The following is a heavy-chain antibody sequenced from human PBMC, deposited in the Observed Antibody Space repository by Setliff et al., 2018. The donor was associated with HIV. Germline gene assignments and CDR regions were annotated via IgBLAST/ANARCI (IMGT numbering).Heavy chain of an antibody. D-gene: IGHD6-19*01. J-gene: IGHJ3*02. CDR1: DYTFTNYG. CDR3: ARVPYRSAWFSGGHDAFDI. V-gene: IGHV1-18*01. CDR2: ISGFNGNT. Sequence: GASVKVSCKTSDYTFTNYGIYWVRQAPGQGLEWMGWISGFNGNTKYAQSFQDRVAMTTETATSTAYMEMRSLRSDDTAVYFCARVPYRSAWFSGGHDAFDIWGQGTMVTVSS.